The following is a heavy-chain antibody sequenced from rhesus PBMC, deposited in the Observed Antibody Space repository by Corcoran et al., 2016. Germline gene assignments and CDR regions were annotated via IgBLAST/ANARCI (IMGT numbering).Heavy chain of an antibody. V-gene: IGHV4-122*02. D-gene: IGHD2-15*01. CDR1: GYPISSGYG. CDR3: ARDLACSSTYCSSDDAFDF. J-gene: IGHJ3*01. CDR2: ISYSGST. Sequence: QLQLQESGPGLVKPSETLSLTCAVSGYPISSGYGWSWIRQPPGKGLEWIGYISYSGSTSYNPSLKSRVTISRDTSKNQFSLKLSSVTAADTAVYYCARDLACSSTYCSSDDAFDFWGQGLRVTVSS.